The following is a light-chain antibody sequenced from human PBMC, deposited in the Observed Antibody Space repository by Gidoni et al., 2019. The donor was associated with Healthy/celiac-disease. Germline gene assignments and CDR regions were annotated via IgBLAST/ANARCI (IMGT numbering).Light chain of an antibody. CDR1: RSDVGCYSY. Sequence: QSALPQPASVSGAPGPAITISCTGTRSDVGCYSYVSWYQQHPGKAPKLLIYDVSNRPSGVSTRFSRSMSGNTASLTISGLQAEDEADYYCSSYTSSSPFVVFGGGTQLTVL. CDR2: DVS. V-gene: IGLV2-14*03. CDR3: SSYTSSSPFVV. J-gene: IGLJ2*01.